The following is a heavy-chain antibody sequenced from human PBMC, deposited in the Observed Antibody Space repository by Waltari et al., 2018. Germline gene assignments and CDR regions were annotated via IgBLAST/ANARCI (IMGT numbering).Heavy chain of an antibody. CDR1: GFTFGNSA. CDR3: AKVEGGIVTRYYALDI. J-gene: IGHJ3*02. CDR2: ISGSSSST. Sequence: EVQLLESGGGLVQPGGSLRLSCAASGFTFGNSALSWVRQAPGKGVEWISGISGSSSSTYYADSGKGRLTISRDNSKNTLYLQMNSLRVEDTAVYFCAKVEGGIVTRYYALDIWGQGTMVTVSS. V-gene: IGHV3-23*01. D-gene: IGHD3-16*02.